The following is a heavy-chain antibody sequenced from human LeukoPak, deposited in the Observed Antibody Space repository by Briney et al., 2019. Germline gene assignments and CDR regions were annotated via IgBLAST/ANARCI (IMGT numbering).Heavy chain of an antibody. CDR3: ARAGAYYDFWSGYRSPTNWFDP. D-gene: IGHD3-3*01. CDR1: GYTFTSYY. CDR2: INPSGRT. V-gene: IGHV1-46*03. Sequence: ASVKVSCKASGYTFTSYYMHRVRQAPGQGLEWMGIINPSGRTDYAQKFQGRVTLTRDTSTSTVYMELRSLRSEDTAVYYCARAGAYYDFWSGYRSPTNWFDPWGQGTLVTVSS. J-gene: IGHJ5*02.